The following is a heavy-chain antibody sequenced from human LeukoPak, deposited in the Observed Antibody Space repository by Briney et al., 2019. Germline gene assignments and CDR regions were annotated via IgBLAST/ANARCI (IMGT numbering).Heavy chain of an antibody. V-gene: IGHV3-23*01. CDR1: GFTFSSYA. CDR2: ISGSGGST. Sequence: GGSPRLSCAASGFTFSSYAMSWVRQAPGKGLEWVSAISGSGGSTYYADSVKGRFTISRDSSKNTLYLQMNSLRAEDTAVYYCAKAGPIYLVAFDIWGQGTMVTVSS. J-gene: IGHJ3*02. CDR3: AKAGPIYLVAFDI. D-gene: IGHD3-9*01.